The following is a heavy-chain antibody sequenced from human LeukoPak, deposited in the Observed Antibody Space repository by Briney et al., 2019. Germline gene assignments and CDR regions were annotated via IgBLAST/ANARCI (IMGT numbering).Heavy chain of an antibody. CDR1: GGSISSYY. Sequence: SETLSLTCTVSGGSISSYYWSWIRQPPGKGLEWIGYIYYSGSPNYNPSLKSRVTISVDTSKNQFSLKLSSVTAADTAVYYCARSAIGATGWIQLWFDYWGQGTLVTVSS. CDR3: ARSAIGATGWIQLWFDY. CDR2: IYYSGSP. J-gene: IGHJ4*02. D-gene: IGHD5-18*01. V-gene: IGHV4-59*08.